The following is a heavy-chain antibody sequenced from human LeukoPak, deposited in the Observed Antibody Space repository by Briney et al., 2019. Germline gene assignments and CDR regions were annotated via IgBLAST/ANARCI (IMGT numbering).Heavy chain of an antibody. J-gene: IGHJ5*02. CDR2: IYYTGST. CDR1: GASISSHY. D-gene: IGHD3-22*01. Sequence: PSETLSLTCSVSGASISSHYWSWIRQPPGKGLESIGYIYYTGSTTYNPSLKSRVTISVDTSKNQFSLKLTSVTAADTAVYYCAREDRRGVFDPWGQGTLVTVSS. V-gene: IGHV4-59*11. CDR3: AREDRRGVFDP.